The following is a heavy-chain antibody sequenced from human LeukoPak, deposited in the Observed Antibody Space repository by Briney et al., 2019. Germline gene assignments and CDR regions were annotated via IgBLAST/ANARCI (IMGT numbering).Heavy chain of an antibody. CDR1: GFTFSSDY. CDR2: IRQDGSEK. V-gene: IGHV3-7*01. J-gene: IGHJ4*02. Sequence: GGSLRLSCAASGFTFSSDYITWVRQAPGKGLEWVANIRQDGSEKSYVDSVEGRFTISRDNAKNSLYLQMNSLRAEDTAVYYCARDNCDGANCHTRLYYFDSWGQGTLVTVSS. D-gene: IGHD4/OR15-4a*01. CDR3: ARDNCDGANCHTRLYYFDS.